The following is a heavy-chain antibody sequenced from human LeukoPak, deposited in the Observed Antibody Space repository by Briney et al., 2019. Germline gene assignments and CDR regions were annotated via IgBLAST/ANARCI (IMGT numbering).Heavy chain of an antibody. D-gene: IGHD6-19*01. CDR1: GGSISSYY. CDR3: ARIYSGWYLDY. J-gene: IGHJ4*02. Sequence: PSETLSLTCTVSGGSISSYYWSWIRQPPGKGVEWIGYIYYSGSTNYNPSLKSRATISVDTSKNQFSLKLSSVTAADTAVYYCARIYSGWYLDYWGQGTLVTVSS. CDR2: IYYSGST. V-gene: IGHV4-59*01.